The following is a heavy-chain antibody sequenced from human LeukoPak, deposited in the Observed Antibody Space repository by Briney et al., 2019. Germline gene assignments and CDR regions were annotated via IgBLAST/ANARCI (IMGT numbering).Heavy chain of an antibody. Sequence: PSETLSLTCTVSGGSISSSSYYWGWLRQPPGTGLECLGSIYYSGRTYYNPSLKSRVTISVDTSKNQFSLKLSSVTAADTAVYYCARIVYSSSIDYWGQGTLVTVSS. CDR2: IYYSGRT. CDR1: GGSISSSSYY. D-gene: IGHD6-6*01. J-gene: IGHJ4*02. V-gene: IGHV4-39*07. CDR3: ARIVYSSSIDY.